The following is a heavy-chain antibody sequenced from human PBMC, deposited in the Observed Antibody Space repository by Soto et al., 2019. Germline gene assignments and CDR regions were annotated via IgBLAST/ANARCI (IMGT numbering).Heavy chain of an antibody. V-gene: IGHV4-59*01. CDR3: ARLYHCDL. Sequence: QVQLQESGPGLVKPSETLSLTCTVSGGSISSYYWSWIRQPPGKGLEWIGYIYYSGTTNYNPSLMSRVTISVDTPKTQSSLKMSSVTAADTAVYYCARLYHCDLWGRGTLVTVSS. CDR2: IYYSGTT. CDR1: GGSISSYY. D-gene: IGHD2-2*02. J-gene: IGHJ2*01.